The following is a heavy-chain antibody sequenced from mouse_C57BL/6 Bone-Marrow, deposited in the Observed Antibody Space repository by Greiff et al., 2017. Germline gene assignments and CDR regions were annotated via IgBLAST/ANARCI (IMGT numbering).Heavy chain of an antibody. CDR3: ARPLTGYSNGDWYAMDY. CDR1: GFTFSSYG. D-gene: IGHD2-5*01. Sequence: VMLVASGGDLVKPGGSLKLSCAASGFTFSSYGMSWFRQTPDKRLEWVATISSGGSYTYYPDSVKGRFTLSRDNAKNTLYLQRSSLKSEDTAMYYCARPLTGYSNGDWYAMDYWGQGTSVTVAS. V-gene: IGHV5-6*02. J-gene: IGHJ4*01. CDR2: ISSGGSYT.